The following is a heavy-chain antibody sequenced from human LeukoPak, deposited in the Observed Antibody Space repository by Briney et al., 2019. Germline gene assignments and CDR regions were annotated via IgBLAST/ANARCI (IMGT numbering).Heavy chain of an antibody. CDR3: ARDGRPFSSGWYIDY. V-gene: IGHV3-21*01. CDR1: GFTFSSYS. J-gene: IGHJ4*02. D-gene: IGHD6-19*01. CDR2: ISTGIGYI. Sequence: GGSLRLSCAASGFTFSSYSMNWVRQAPGKGLEWVSSISTGIGYIYYADSVKGRFTISRDNAKNSLYLQMNSLRAEDTAVYYCARDGRPFSSGWYIDYWGQGTLVTVSS.